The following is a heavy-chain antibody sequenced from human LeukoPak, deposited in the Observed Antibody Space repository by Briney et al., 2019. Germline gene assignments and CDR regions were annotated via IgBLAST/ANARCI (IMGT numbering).Heavy chain of an antibody. V-gene: IGHV4-38-2*02. J-gene: IGHJ4*02. D-gene: IGHD1-1*01. CDR2: IYHSGST. CDR1: GGSISSGYY. Sequence: PSETLSLTCTVSGGSISSGYYWGWIRQPPGKGLEWIGSIYHSGSTYYDPSLKSRVTISVDTSKNQFSLKLSSVTAADTAVYYCARHSGGTKRDPFDYWGQGTLVTVSS. CDR3: ARHSGGTKRDPFDY.